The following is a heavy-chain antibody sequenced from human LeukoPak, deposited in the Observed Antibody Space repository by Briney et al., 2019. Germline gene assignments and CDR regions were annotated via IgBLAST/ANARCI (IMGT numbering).Heavy chain of an antibody. CDR3: ARGGRYYYGMDV. Sequence: ASVKVSCKASGYTFTSYVINWVRQATGQGLEWMGWMNPNSGNTGYAQKFQGRVTMTRNTSISTAYMELSSLRSEDTAVYYCARGGRYYYGMDVWGHGTTVTVSS. CDR1: GYTFTSYV. J-gene: IGHJ6*02. D-gene: IGHD1-26*01. V-gene: IGHV1-8*01. CDR2: MNPNSGNT.